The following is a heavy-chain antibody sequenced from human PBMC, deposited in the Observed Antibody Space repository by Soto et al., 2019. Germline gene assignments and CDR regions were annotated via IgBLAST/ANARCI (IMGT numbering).Heavy chain of an antibody. V-gene: IGHV5-51*01. Sequence: GESLKISCKGSGYSFTSYWIGWVRQMLGKGLECMGIIYPGDSDTRYSPSFQGQVTISADKSISTAYLQWSSLKASDTAMYYCARTAAAGKYYYGMDVWGQGTTVTVSS. J-gene: IGHJ6*02. CDR3: ARTAAAGKYYYGMDV. CDR2: IYPGDSDT. D-gene: IGHD6-13*01. CDR1: GYSFTSYW.